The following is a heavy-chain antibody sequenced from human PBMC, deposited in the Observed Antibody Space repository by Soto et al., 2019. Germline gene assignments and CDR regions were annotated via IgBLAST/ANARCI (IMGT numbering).Heavy chain of an antibody. D-gene: IGHD3-16*01. Sequence: GGSLRLSCAASGFTFNAAWMTWVRHAPGKGLEWVAYINPDGSVKQYADSVKGRFTISRENAKTSVYLQMESLRAEDTAVYYCARDRAWGAIDYWGQGTLVTVSS. J-gene: IGHJ4*02. CDR1: GFTFNAAW. CDR3: ARDRAWGAIDY. V-gene: IGHV3-7*01. CDR2: INPDGSVK.